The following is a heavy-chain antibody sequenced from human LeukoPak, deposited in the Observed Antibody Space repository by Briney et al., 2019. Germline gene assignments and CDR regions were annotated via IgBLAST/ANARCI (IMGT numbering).Heavy chain of an antibody. CDR2: ISSSSSYI. Sequence: SGGSLRLSCAASGFTFSSYSMNWVRQAPGKGLEWVSSISSSSSYIYYADSVKGRFTISRDNAKNSLYLQMNSLRAEDTAVYYCARGSGYYDSSGYYYWGQGTLVTVSS. J-gene: IGHJ4*02. CDR3: ARGSGYYDSSGYYY. CDR1: GFTFSSYS. D-gene: IGHD3-22*01. V-gene: IGHV3-21*01.